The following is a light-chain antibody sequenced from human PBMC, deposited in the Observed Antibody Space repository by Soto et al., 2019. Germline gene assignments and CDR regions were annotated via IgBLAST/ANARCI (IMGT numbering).Light chain of an antibody. CDR2: MAS. Sequence: DIVMTQSPLSLPVTPGESASISSRSSQSLLYSNGFNCLDWYLQKPGQSPQLLIYMASYRASGVPDRFSGSGSGTDFKLEISRVEAEDVGVYYCMQSLQTPWTFGQGTKVEIK. V-gene: IGKV2-28*01. CDR1: QSLLYSNGFNC. J-gene: IGKJ1*01. CDR3: MQSLQTPWT.